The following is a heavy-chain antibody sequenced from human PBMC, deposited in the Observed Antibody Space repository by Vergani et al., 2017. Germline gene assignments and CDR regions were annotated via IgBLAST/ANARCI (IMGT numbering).Heavy chain of an antibody. CDR2: IYYSGST. V-gene: IGHV4-59*01. D-gene: IGHD6-13*01. Sequence: QVQLQESGPGLVKPSETLSLTCTVSGGSISSYYWSWIRQPPGKGLEWIGYIYYSGSTKYNPSLKSRVTISVDTSKNHFSLKLSSVTAADTAVYYCARGPLLDSSSWGPGYYFDYWGQGTLVTVSS. CDR3: ARGPLLDSSSWGPGYYFDY. CDR1: GGSISSYY. J-gene: IGHJ4*02.